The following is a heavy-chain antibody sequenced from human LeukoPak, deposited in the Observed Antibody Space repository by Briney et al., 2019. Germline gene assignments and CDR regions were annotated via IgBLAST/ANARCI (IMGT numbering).Heavy chain of an antibody. CDR3: ARHVGPGYSYGFDN. CDR2: ISYSGST. Sequence: PSETLSLTCTVSGGSISRHYWSWIRQAPGKGLEWIGYISYSGSTNYNPPLKSRVTISVDTSKNQFSLKLSSVTAADTAVFYCARHVGPGYSYGFDNWGQGTLVTVSS. V-gene: IGHV4-59*08. CDR1: GGSISRHY. D-gene: IGHD5-18*01. J-gene: IGHJ4*02.